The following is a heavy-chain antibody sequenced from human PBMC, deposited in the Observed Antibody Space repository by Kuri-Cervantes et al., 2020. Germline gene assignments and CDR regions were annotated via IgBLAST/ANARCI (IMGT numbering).Heavy chain of an antibody. CDR1: GYTFTSYG. CDR2: ISAYNGNT. CDR3: ARVFLGFSGYTMGYSYGFDDY. J-gene: IGHJ4*02. Sequence: ASVKVSCKASGYTFTSYGISWVRQAPGQGLEWMGWISAYNGNTNYAQKLQGRVTMTTDTSTSTAYMELRNLGSDDTAVYYCARVFLGFSGYTMGYSYGFDDYWGQGTLVTVSS. D-gene: IGHD5-18*01. V-gene: IGHV1-18*01.